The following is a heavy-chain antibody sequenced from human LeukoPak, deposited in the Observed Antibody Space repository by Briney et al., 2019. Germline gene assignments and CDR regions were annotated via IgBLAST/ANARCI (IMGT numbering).Heavy chain of an antibody. V-gene: IGHV3-74*01. Sequence: PGGSLRLSCAASGFTFSSYWMHWVRQAPGKGLVWVSHINSDGSSTRYADSVKGRFTVSRDNSKNTLFLQMNSLRAEDTAVYHCARMMTDFDGSGHDIQRGAFDIWGQGTMVTVS. D-gene: IGHD3-22*01. CDR1: GFTFSSYW. CDR3: ARMMTDFDGSGHDIQRGAFDI. J-gene: IGHJ3*02. CDR2: INSDGSST.